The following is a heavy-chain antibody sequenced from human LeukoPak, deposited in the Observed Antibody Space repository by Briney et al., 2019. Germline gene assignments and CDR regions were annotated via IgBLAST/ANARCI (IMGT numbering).Heavy chain of an antibody. Sequence: PGGSLRLSCAASGFTFSSYAMSWVRQAPGKGREWVSAISGSGGSTYYADSVKGRFTISRDNSKNTLYLQMNSLRAEDTAVYYCAKGPSSSWLSDYYYYMDVWGKGTTVTVSS. CDR1: GFTFSSYA. V-gene: IGHV3-23*01. J-gene: IGHJ6*03. CDR2: ISGSGGST. D-gene: IGHD6-13*01. CDR3: AKGPSSSWLSDYYYYMDV.